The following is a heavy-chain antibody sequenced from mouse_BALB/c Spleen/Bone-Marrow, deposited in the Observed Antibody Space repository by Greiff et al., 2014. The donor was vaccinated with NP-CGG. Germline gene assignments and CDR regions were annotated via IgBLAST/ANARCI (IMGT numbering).Heavy chain of an antibody. D-gene: IGHD1-1*01. CDR3: ARGGSIYFDY. J-gene: IGHJ2*01. V-gene: IGHV6-6*02. CDR2: VRLKSNNYAT. Sequence: VQLKESGGGLVQPGGSMKLSCVASGFTFSNYWMNWVRQSPEKGLEWVAEVRLKSNNYATLYAESVKGRFTISRDDSKSSVYLQMNNLRTEDTGIYYCARGGSIYFDYWGQGTTLTVSS. CDR1: GFTFSNYW.